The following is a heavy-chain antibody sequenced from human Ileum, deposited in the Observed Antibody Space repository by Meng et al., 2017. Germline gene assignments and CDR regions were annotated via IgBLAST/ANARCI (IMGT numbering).Heavy chain of an antibody. CDR3: ARVFIVAAGFTNYFDP. CDR1: GFTFSTYW. V-gene: IGHV3-7*01. J-gene: IGHJ5*02. Sequence: GESLKISCADSGFTFSTYWMAWVRQTPGKGLLGWVANINRDGSDKYYVDSVKGRFTFSRDNDKNSLYLQMNSLRADDTAVYYCARVFIVAAGFTNYFDPWGQGTRVTVSS. CDR2: INRDGSDK. D-gene: IGHD6-25*01.